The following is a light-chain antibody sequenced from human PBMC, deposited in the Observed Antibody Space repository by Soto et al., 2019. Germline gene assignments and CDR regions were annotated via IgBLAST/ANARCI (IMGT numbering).Light chain of an antibody. CDR1: QSVSSNY. J-gene: IGKJ1*01. CDR2: RAS. Sequence: EIVLTQSPGTLSLSPGERATLSCRASQSVSSNYLAWYQQKPGQAPRLLIYRASSRATGIPDRFSGSGSGTDFTLTISRLDPEDFAVYYCQQYGNSPWTFDQGTKVEIK. CDR3: QQYGNSPWT. V-gene: IGKV3-20*01.